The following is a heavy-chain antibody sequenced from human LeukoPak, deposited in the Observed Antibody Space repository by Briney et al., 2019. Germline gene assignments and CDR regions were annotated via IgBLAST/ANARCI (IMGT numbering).Heavy chain of an antibody. CDR3: AREPTGASDAFDI. CDR1: GFTFSTYS. V-gene: IGHV3-48*02. J-gene: IGHJ3*02. D-gene: IGHD1-14*01. CDR2: ITGSSTSI. Sequence: GGSLRLSCAASGFTFSTYSMTWVRQAPGKGLEWVSFITGSSTSIHYADSVKGRFTISRDNAKNSLYLQMNSLRDEDTAVYYCAREPTGASDAFDIWGQGTMVTVSS.